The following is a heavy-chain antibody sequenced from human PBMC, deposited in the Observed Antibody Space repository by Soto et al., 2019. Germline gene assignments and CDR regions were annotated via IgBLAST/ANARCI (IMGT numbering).Heavy chain of an antibody. D-gene: IGHD5-18*01. J-gene: IGHJ4*02. V-gene: IGHV4-59*01. CDR1: GGSISSYY. Sequence: SETLSLTCTVSGGSISSYYWSWIRQPPGKGLEWIGYIYYSGSTNYNPSLKSRVTISVDTSKNQFSLKLSSVTAADTAVYYCARDRASYGRIDWGQGTLVTVSS. CDR2: IYYSGST. CDR3: ARDRASYGRID.